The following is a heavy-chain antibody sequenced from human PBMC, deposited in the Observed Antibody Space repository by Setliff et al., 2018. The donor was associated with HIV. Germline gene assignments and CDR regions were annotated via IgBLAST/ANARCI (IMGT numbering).Heavy chain of an antibody. J-gene: IGHJ6*03. V-gene: IGHV1-18*01. CDR3: SNLDSRTDAYMDV. Sequence: ASVKVSCKASGYTFSSFGISWVRQAPGQGLEWMGWISAYNGNTKSAQNLQGRVTMTTDTSTSTAHMELNSLRPEDTAVYYCSNLDSRTDAYMDVWGKGTTVTVSS. D-gene: IGHD1-1*01. CDR1: GYTFSSFG. CDR2: ISAYNGNT.